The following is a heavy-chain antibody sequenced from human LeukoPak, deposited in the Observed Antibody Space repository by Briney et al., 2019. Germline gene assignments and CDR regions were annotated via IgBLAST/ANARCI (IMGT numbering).Heavy chain of an antibody. D-gene: IGHD2/OR15-2a*01. CDR2: TYYDGSSK. J-gene: IGHJ4*02. CDR3: ARDKGTTSIDN. V-gene: IGHV3-33*01. CDR1: GIPFSRSG. Sequence: GGSLRLSCAASGIPFSRSGMHWVRQAPGKGLDWVAFTYYDGSSKYYADSVKGRFTISRDNSKDTVYLQMNSLRAEDTAVYFCARDKGTTSIDNWGQGALVTVSS.